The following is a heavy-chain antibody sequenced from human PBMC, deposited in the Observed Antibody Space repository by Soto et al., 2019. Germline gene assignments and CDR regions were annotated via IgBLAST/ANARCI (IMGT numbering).Heavy chain of an antibody. Sequence: QVQLVQSGAAVKKPGSSVRVSCKASGTIFSSYTISWVRQAPGQGLEWMGRIIPILGETNSAQKFQGRVTLTADKSTNTAYMEMNGLRLEDTAMYCCASGVGGRMDGWGQGTTVTVSS. D-gene: IGHD2-8*01. CDR2: IIPILGET. J-gene: IGHJ6*02. V-gene: IGHV1-69*02. CDR1: GTIFSSYT. CDR3: ASGVGGRMDG.